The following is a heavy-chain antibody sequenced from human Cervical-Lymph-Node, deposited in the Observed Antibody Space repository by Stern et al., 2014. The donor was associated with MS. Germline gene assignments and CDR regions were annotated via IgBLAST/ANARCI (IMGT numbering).Heavy chain of an antibody. V-gene: IGHV5-51*01. D-gene: IGHD4-17*01. CDR1: GYSFTANW. CDR3: ARDYGDYAFDY. Sequence: VQLVQSGAEVKKPGESLKISCKGSGYSFTANWIAWGRQMPGKGLEWMGIIYPGDSDTRYSPSFQGQVTISADKSTSTADLQWSSLKASDAAMYYCARDYGDYAFDYWGQGTLVTVSS. CDR2: IYPGDSDT. J-gene: IGHJ4*02.